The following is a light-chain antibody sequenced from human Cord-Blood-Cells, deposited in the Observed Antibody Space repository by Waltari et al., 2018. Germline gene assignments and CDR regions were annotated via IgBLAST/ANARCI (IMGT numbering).Light chain of an antibody. J-gene: IGLJ3*02. CDR2: DVS. Sequence: QSALTQPASVSGSPGQSITISCTGTSSDAGGYNYVSWYKQHPGKAPKLMIYDVSNRPSGVSNRFSGSKSGNTASLTISGLQAEDEADYYCSSYTSSSTWVFGGGTKLTVL. V-gene: IGLV2-14*01. CDR3: SSYTSSSTWV. CDR1: SSDAGGYNY.